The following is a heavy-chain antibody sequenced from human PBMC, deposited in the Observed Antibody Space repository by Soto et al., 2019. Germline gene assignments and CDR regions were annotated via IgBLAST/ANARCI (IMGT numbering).Heavy chain of an antibody. Sequence: PGGSLRLSCAASGFTFSSYSMNWVRQAPGKGLEWVSSISSSSSYIYYADSVKGRFTISRDNAKNSLYLQMNSLRAEDTAVYYCASVPTLGGRTPGYWGQGTLVTVSS. CDR2: ISSSSSYI. CDR3: ASVPTLGGRTPGY. D-gene: IGHD2-15*01. J-gene: IGHJ4*02. V-gene: IGHV3-21*01. CDR1: GFTFSSYS.